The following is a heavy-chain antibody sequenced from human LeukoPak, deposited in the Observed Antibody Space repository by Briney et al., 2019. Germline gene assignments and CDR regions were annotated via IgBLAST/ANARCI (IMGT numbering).Heavy chain of an antibody. CDR2: INPNSGGT. D-gene: IGHD2-8*01. CDR1: GYTFTGYY. V-gene: IGHV1-2*02. CDR3: ARDSSYCTNGVCYTRWFDP. Sequence: GASVKVSCKASGYTFTGYYMHWVRQAPGQGLEWMGWINPNSGGTNYAQKFQGRVTMTRDTSISTAYMELSRLRSDDTAVYYCARDSSYCTNGVCYTRWFDPWGQGTLVTVSS. J-gene: IGHJ5*02.